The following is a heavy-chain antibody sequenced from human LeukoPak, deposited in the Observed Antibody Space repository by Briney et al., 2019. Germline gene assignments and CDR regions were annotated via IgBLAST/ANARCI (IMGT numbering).Heavy chain of an antibody. CDR1: GGSISSGGYY. J-gene: IGHJ5*02. Sequence: SQTLSLTCTVSGGSISSGGYYWSWIRQTPGKGLEWIGESDHTGGTKYNPSLKSRVTISADSSKNQFSLKLSSVTAADTAVYYCAKNGQSGFSFDPWGQGTLVTVSS. CDR2: SDHTGGT. V-gene: IGHV4-31*03. D-gene: IGHD5-12*01. CDR3: AKNGQSGFSFDP.